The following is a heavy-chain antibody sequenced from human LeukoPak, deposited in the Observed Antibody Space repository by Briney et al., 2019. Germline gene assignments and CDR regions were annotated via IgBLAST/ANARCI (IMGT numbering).Heavy chain of an antibody. CDR3: ASAFGLGYSYGYAYYFDY. CDR1: GGSISNYY. CDR2: IYYSGST. V-gene: IGHV4-59*01. Sequence: SETLSLTCTVSGGSISNYYWSWIRQPPGKGLEWIGYIYYSGSTNYNPSLTSRVTISVDTAKHHFSLKLSSVTAAVTAVYHCASAFGLGYSYGYAYYFDYWGQGTLVTVSS. J-gene: IGHJ4*02. D-gene: IGHD5-18*01.